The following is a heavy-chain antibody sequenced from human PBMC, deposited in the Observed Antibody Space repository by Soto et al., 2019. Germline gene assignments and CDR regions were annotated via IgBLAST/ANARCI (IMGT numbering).Heavy chain of an antibody. CDR2: INSDGSTI. CDR3: ARVGTGNWYFDL. CDR1: GFTFSSYW. J-gene: IGHJ2*01. D-gene: IGHD1-1*01. V-gene: IGHV3-74*01. Sequence: EVQLVESGGGLVQPGGSLRLSCAASGFTFSSYWMHWVRRAPGKGLVWVSRINSDGSTISYADSVKGRFTISRDNAKNTLYLQMNNLSAEDTAVYYCARVGTGNWYFDLWGRGTLVTVSS.